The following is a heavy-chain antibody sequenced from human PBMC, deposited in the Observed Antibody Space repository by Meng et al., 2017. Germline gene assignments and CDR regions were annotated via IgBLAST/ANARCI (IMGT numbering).Heavy chain of an antibody. D-gene: IGHD3-10*01. CDR2: ISYDGSNK. Sequence: GESLKISCAASGFTFSSYAMHWVRQAPGKGLEWVAVISYDGSNKYYADSVKGRFTISRDNSKNTLYLQMNSLRAEDTAVYYCARDLGKRITMVRGGYYYYGMDVWARG. CDR1: GFTFSSYA. CDR3: ARDLGKRITMVRGGYYYYGMDV. V-gene: IGHV3-30*04. J-gene: IGHJ6*04.